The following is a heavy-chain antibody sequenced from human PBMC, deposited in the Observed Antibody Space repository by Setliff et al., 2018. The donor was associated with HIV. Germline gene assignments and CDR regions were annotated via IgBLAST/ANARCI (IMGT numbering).Heavy chain of an antibody. J-gene: IGHJ2*01. CDR3: LLWTGYYTYWFFDL. Sequence: SETLSLTCAVSGYSISSGNWWSWVRQSPGKGLEWIGEIFHTGSTNYNPSLKSRVTISVDTSKNHFSLNVSSLTAADTAVYYCLLWTGYYTYWFFDLWGRGALVTVSS. CDR1: GYSISSGNW. CDR2: IFHTGST. V-gene: IGHV4-4*02. D-gene: IGHD3-3*01.